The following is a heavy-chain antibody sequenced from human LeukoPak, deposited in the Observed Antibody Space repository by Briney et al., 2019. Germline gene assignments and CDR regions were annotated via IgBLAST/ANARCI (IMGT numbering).Heavy chain of an antibody. CDR1: GFTFTDYW. V-gene: IGHV3-7*01. CDR2: IRQDGGEK. J-gene: IGHJ4*01. CDR3: ARDGTAAGLYFDL. D-gene: IGHD6-13*01. Sequence: GGSLRLSCEVSGFTFTDYWMNWVRQAPGKGPEWVASIRQDGGEKTYVDSVKGRFTISRDNTKNSLSLQLNGLRAEDTAVYYCARDGTAAGLYFDLWGQGTLVTVSS.